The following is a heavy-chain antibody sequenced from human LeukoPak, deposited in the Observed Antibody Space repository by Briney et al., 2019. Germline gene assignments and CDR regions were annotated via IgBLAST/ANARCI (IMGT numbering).Heavy chain of an antibody. CDR2: MYSGGST. Sequence: PGGSLRLSCAASGFIVSSNYMSWVRQAPGKGLEWVSVMYSGGSTYYADSVKGRFTISRDNSKNTLYLQMNSLRAEDTAVYYCARGGAGPMNPTLHWGQGTLVTVSS. V-gene: IGHV3-66*02. CDR1: GFIVSSNY. CDR3: ARGGAGPMNPTLH. J-gene: IGHJ4*02. D-gene: IGHD3-22*01.